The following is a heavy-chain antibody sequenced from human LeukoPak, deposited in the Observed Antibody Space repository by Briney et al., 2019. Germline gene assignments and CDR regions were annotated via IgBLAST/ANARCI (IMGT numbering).Heavy chain of an antibody. CDR1: GFTFSNHG. CDR3: AKDDAWLRFGE. V-gene: IGHV3-23*01. CDR2: ISPSGDIR. Sequence: GGSLRLSCAASGFTFSNHGMNWVRQAPGKGLEWVSGISPSGDIRYYADSVKGRFTISRDNSKNTLYLEVISLTADDTAVYYCAKDDAWLRFGEWSQGTLVTVSS. J-gene: IGHJ4*02. D-gene: IGHD3-10*01.